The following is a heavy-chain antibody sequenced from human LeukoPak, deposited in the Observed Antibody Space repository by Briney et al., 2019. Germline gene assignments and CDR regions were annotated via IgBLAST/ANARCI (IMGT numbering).Heavy chain of an antibody. J-gene: IGHJ6*02. CDR3: ARVVLGRRWLQTSYYYGMDV. D-gene: IGHD5-24*01. Sequence: GASVNVSCKASGGTFSSYAISWVRQAPGQGLEWMGGIIPIFGTANYAQKFQGRVTITADESTSTAYLELSSLTSEDTAVYYCARVVLGRRWLQTSYYYGMDVWGQGTTVTVSS. V-gene: IGHV1-69*13. CDR2: IIPIFGTA. CDR1: GGTFSSYA.